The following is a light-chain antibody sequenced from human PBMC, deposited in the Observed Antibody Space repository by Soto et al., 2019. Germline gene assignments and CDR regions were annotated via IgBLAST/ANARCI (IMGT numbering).Light chain of an antibody. Sequence: QTVVTQEPSLTVSPGGTVTLTCGSSTGTVTSGHYPYWFHQKPGQAPRTLVYNTSDKHSWTPARFPGSLLGGKAALTLSGAQPEDEADFYCLLSYSGARVFGGGTQLTVL. CDR3: LLSYSGARV. CDR1: TGTVTSGHY. V-gene: IGLV7-46*01. J-gene: IGLJ3*02. CDR2: NTS.